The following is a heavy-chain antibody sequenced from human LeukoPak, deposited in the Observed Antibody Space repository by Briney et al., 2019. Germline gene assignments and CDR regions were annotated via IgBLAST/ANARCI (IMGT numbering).Heavy chain of an antibody. CDR2: INSYSSDI. D-gene: IGHD6-19*01. Sequence: GGSLRLSCATSGFTFSSYSMTWVRQAPGKGLDWVSSINSYSSDIYYADSVKGRSTISRDNAKNSLYLQMSSLRAEDTALYYCVRETPIAVAGTIYFYFYMDVWGKGTTVTVSS. CDR1: GFTFSSYS. J-gene: IGHJ6*03. V-gene: IGHV3-21*04. CDR3: VRETPIAVAGTIYFYFYMDV.